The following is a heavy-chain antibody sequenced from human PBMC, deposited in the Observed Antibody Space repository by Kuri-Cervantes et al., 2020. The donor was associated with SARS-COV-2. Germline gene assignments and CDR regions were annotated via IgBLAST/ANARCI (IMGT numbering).Heavy chain of an antibody. CDR1: GGSINSYY. V-gene: IGHV4-34*01. D-gene: IGHD6-6*01. J-gene: IGHJ4*02. CDR3: ARGSFEFSISSLVSFFFDY. CDR2: IYHSGNT. Sequence: GSLRLSCTVSGGSINSYYWNWIRQSPGKGLEWIGEIYHSGNTNYNPSLKSRVTISIDTSKNQFSLKLSSVTAADTAVYYCARGSFEFSISSLVSFFFDYWGQGNLVTVSS.